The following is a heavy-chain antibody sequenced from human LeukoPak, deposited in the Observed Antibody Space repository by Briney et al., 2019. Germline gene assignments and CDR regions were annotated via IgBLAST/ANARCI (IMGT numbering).Heavy chain of an antibody. Sequence: ASVKVSCNASGYTFTPYGIHWVRQAPGQRPEWMGWINSGNGNTKYSQKFQGRVTITRDTSASTAYMELSSLTSEDTAVYFCAGMTYNSSPFDPWGQGTLVTVSS. V-gene: IGHV1-3*01. CDR3: AGMTYNSSPFDP. CDR2: INSGNGNT. CDR1: GYTFTPYG. D-gene: IGHD3-22*01. J-gene: IGHJ5*02.